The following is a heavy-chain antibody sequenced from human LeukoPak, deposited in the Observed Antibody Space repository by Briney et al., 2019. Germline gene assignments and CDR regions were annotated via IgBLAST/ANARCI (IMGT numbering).Heavy chain of an antibody. D-gene: IGHD5-24*01. CDR2: INPSGGTT. J-gene: IGHJ6*02. Sequence: ASVKVSCKASGYTFTSYDMHWVRQAPGQGLEWMGIINPSGGTTSYAQKFQGRVSMTTDTSANTVYMELSSLRSEDTAVYYCARGDGYNRRYYYYGMDVWGQGTTVTVSS. CDR3: ARGDGYNRRYYYYGMDV. CDR1: GYTFTSYD. V-gene: IGHV1-46*01.